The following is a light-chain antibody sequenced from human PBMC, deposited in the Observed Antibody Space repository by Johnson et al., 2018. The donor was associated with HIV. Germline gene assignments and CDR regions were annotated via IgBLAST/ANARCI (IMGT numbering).Light chain of an antibody. CDR1: SSNIGNNY. CDR2: DNN. CDR3: GTWDSSLSAGV. Sequence: QSVLTQPPSVSAAPGQKVTISCSGSSSNIGNNYVSWYQQLPGTAPKLLIYDNNKRPSGIPDRFSGSKSGTSATLGITGLQTGAEADYYSGTWDSSLSAGVFGTGTKVTVL. V-gene: IGLV1-51*01. J-gene: IGLJ1*01.